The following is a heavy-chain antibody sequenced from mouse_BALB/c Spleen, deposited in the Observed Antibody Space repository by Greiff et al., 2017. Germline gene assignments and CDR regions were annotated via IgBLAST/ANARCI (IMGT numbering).Heavy chain of an antibody. V-gene: IGHV5-9-4*01. D-gene: IGHD2-10*01. CDR1: GFTFSSYA. Sequence: EVMLVESGGGLVKPGGSLKLSCAASGFTFSSYAMSWVRQSPEKRLEWVAEISSGGSYTYYPDTVTGRFTISRDNAKNTLYLEMSSLRSEDTAMYYCARAYYGNYVYYAMDYWGQGTSVTVSS. CDR3: ARAYYGNYVYYAMDY. CDR2: ISSGGSYT. J-gene: IGHJ4*01.